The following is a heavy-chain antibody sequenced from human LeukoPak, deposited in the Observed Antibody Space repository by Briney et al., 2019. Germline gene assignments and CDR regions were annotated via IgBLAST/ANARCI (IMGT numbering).Heavy chain of an antibody. CDR3: ARYKQWLVRGPFDY. Sequence: SQTLSLTFAVYGGSFSGYYWSWIRQPPGKGLEWIGEINHSGSTNYNPSLKSRVTISVDTSKNQFSLKLSSVTAADTAVYYCARYKQWLVRGPFDYWGQGTLVTVSS. V-gene: IGHV4-34*01. D-gene: IGHD6-19*01. J-gene: IGHJ4*02. CDR1: GGSFSGYY. CDR2: INHSGST.